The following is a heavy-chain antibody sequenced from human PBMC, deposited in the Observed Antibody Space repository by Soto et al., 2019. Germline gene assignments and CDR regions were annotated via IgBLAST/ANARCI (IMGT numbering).Heavy chain of an antibody. J-gene: IGHJ6*02. CDR1: GGSFSGYY. CDR2: INHSGST. Sequence: QVQLQQWGAGLLKPSETLSLTCAVYGGSFSGYYWSWIRQPPGKGLEWIGEINHSGSTNYNPSLKRRVTISVDTSKNQFSLKLSSVTAADTAVYYCARGPSGLVLSSYYYGMDVWGQGTTVTVSS. V-gene: IGHV4-34*01. D-gene: IGHD6-19*01. CDR3: ARGPSGLVLSSYYYGMDV.